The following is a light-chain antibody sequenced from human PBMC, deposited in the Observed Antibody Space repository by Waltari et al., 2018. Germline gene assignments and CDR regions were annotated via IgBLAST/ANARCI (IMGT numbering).Light chain of an antibody. J-gene: IGKJ4*01. V-gene: IGKV1-12*01. CDR1: QGINSW. CDR3: QQAASFPLT. CDR2: GAS. Sequence: IQMTQSPSSVSASVGDRVTVTCRASQGINSWLAWYHKKPGRAPKLLLYGASSLQSGVPSRFSGSGSGTDFTLTISSLQPDDFATYYCQQAASFPLTFGGGTKVEIK.